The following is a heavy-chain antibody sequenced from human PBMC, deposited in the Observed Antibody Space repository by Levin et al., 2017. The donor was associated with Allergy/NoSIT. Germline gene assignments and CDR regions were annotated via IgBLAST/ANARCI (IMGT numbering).Heavy chain of an antibody. Sequence: GGSLRLSCQGSEYSFTSYWIGWVRQRPGKGLEWMGIVYPGDSDARYSPPFQGHVTISADKSIRTVYLEWTSLRASDTAMYYWARPVRHFSYDPVSSGEDVVMNAFDLWGQGTMVTVSS. V-gene: IGHV5-51*01. CDR1: EYSFTSYW. CDR3: ARPVRHFSYDPVSSGEDVVMNAFDL. D-gene: IGHD2/OR15-2a*01. CDR2: VYPGDSDA. J-gene: IGHJ3*01.